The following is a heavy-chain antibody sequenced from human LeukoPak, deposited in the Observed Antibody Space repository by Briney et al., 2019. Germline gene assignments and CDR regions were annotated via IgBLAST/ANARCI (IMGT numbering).Heavy chain of an antibody. Sequence: SETLSLTCAVYGGSFSGYYWNWIRQPPGKGLEWIGEINHSGSTNYNPSLKSRVTMSVDTSKNQFSLKLSSVTAADTAVYYCARDQRVHYYDSSGYYFDYWGQGTLVTVSS. CDR3: ARDQRVHYYDSSGYYFDY. J-gene: IGHJ4*02. CDR2: INHSGST. CDR1: GGSFSGYY. D-gene: IGHD3-22*01. V-gene: IGHV4-34*01.